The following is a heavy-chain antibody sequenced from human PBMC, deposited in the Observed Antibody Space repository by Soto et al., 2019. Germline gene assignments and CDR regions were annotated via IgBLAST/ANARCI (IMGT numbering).Heavy chain of an antibody. V-gene: IGHV3-23*01. CDR1: GFTFSSYA. Sequence: GSLRLSCAASGFTFSSYAMSWVRQAPGKGLEWVSAISGSGGSTYYADSVKGRFTISRDNSKNTLYLQMNSLRAEDTAVYYCAKDGPNSNYYYYGMDVWGQGTTVTVSS. CDR3: AKDGPNSNYYYYGMDV. J-gene: IGHJ6*02. D-gene: IGHD4-4*01. CDR2: ISGSGGST.